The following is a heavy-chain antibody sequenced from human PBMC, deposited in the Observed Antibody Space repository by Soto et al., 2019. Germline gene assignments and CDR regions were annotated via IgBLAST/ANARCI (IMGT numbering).Heavy chain of an antibody. CDR1: GFTFSDFG. J-gene: IGHJ4*01. Sequence: VQLVESGGGVVLPGRSVRLSCEVSGFTFSDFGLDWVRQAPGKGLEWVAIISHDGSKRIYADSVKGRFTISRDNSKNTLYLQMSSLRPEDTALYYCAKTATYVDGYDNTGYSSEDYWGHGTLVTVSS. V-gene: IGHV3-30*18. CDR2: ISHDGSKR. D-gene: IGHD3-22*01. CDR3: AKTATYVDGYDNTGYSSEDY.